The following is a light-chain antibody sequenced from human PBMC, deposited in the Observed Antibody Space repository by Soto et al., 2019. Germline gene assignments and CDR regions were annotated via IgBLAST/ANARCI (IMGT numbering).Light chain of an antibody. CDR3: DSYAGSNNPVV. V-gene: IGLV2-8*01. CDR2: EVT. CDR1: SSDVGGYNY. Sequence: QSALTQPPSASGSPGQSVTISCTGTSSDVGGYNYVSWYQQHPGKAPKLMIYEVTKRPSGVPDRFSGSKSGNTASLTVSGLQTDDEADYYSDSYAGSNNPVVFGGGTKLTVL. J-gene: IGLJ2*01.